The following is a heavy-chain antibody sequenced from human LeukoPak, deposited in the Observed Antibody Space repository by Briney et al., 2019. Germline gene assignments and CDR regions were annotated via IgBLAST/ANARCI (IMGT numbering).Heavy chain of an antibody. V-gene: IGHV3-23*01. CDR1: GFTFSNYA. CDR2: ISGSGGST. J-gene: IGHJ4*02. CDR3: AKEGYCSGGSCYAYFDY. D-gene: IGHD2-15*01. Sequence: PGGSLRLSCAASGFTFSNYAMSWVRQAPGKGLEWVSAISGSGGSTYYADSVKGRFTISRDNSKNTLYLQMNSLRAEDTAVYYCAKEGYCSGGSCYAYFDYWGQGTLVTVSP.